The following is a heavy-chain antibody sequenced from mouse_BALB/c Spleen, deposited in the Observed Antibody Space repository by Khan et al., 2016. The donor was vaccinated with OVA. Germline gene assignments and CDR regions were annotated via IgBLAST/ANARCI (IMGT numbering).Heavy chain of an antibody. J-gene: IGHJ2*01. CDR1: GFTFSSYG. V-gene: IGHV5-6-3*01. CDR3: ARMARTIN. Sequence: EVQRVESGGGLVQPGGSLKLSCAASGFTFSSYGMSWVRQTPDKRLELVATINSNGGSTYYPDSVKGRFTISRDNAKKTLYLQMSSLKSEDTAMYYCARMARTINWGQGTTLTVSS. CDR2: INSNGGST.